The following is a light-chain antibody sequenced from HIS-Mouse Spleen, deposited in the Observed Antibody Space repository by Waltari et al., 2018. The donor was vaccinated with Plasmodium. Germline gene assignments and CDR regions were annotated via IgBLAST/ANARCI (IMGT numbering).Light chain of an antibody. V-gene: IGLV1-44*01. CDR1: SSNIGSNT. Sequence: QSVLTQPPSASGTPGQRVTISCSGSSSNIGSNTVNWYQQLPGTAPKLLIYSNNPRPPGVRDRFSGSKSGTSASLAISGLQSEDDADYYCAAWDDSLNGVFGGGTKLTVL. CDR3: AAWDDSLNGV. J-gene: IGLJ3*02. CDR2: SNN.